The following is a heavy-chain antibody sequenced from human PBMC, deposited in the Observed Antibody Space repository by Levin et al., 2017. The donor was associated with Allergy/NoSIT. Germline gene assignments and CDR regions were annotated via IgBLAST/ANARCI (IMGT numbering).Heavy chain of an antibody. V-gene: IGHV4-59*01. D-gene: IGHD3-22*01. CDR1: GGSISSYY. CDR3: ARVYDSSGYYYVGEAFDI. Sequence: SETLSLTCTVSGGSISSYYWSWIRQPPGKGLEWIGYIYYSGSTNYNPSLKSRVTISVDTSKNQFSLKLSSVTAADTAVYYCARVYDSSGYYYVGEAFDIWGQGTMVTVSS. J-gene: IGHJ3*02. CDR2: IYYSGST.